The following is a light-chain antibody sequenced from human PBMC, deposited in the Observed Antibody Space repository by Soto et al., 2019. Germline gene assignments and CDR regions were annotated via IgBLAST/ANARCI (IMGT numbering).Light chain of an antibody. CDR2: RAP. CDR3: QQYQNLWT. V-gene: IGKV3-15*01. Sequence: VMKQSPATLSVYTGERATLSCRAGQTIYSNVAWYQQRPGQAPRLLIYRAPTRATGVPARFSGSGSGTEFTLTISGLQSEDFALYYCQQYQNLWTFGQGTKVDIK. CDR1: QTIYSN. J-gene: IGKJ1*01.